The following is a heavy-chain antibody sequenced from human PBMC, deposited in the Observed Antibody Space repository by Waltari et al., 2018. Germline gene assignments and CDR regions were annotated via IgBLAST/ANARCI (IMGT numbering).Heavy chain of an antibody. V-gene: IGHV1-69*04. CDR2: IIPIVGNS. J-gene: IGHJ4*02. D-gene: IGHD1-26*01. Sequence: QVQLVQSGAEVKKPGSSVKVSCKASGGTFSSYAISWVRQAPGQGLEWMGRIIPIVGNSNYPHKFQGRVTITADKSTSTAYSELSSLRSEDTAVYYCAREGVGPYFDYWGQGTLVTVSS. CDR3: AREGVGPYFDY. CDR1: GGTFSSYA.